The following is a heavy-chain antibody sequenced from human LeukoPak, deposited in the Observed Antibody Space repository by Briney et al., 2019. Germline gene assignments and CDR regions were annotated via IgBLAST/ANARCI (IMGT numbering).Heavy chain of an antibody. CDR2: IYYSGST. J-gene: IGHJ4*02. D-gene: IGHD4-17*01. V-gene: IGHV4-59*01. CDR1: GGSISSYY. Sequence: SETLSLTCTVSGGSISSYYWSWIRQPPGKGLEWIGYIYYSGSTNYDPSLKSRVTISVDTSKNQFSLKLSSVTAADTAVYYCARMGNLATVTTDYWGQGTLVTVSS. CDR3: ARMGNLATVTTDY.